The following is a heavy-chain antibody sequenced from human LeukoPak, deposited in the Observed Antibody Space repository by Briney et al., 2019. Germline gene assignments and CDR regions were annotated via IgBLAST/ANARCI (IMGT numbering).Heavy chain of an antibody. V-gene: IGHV1-2*02. Sequence: ASMKVSCKTSGYTFTDYYIHWVRQAPGQGLEWMGWLDPNSGRTNSAQKFQGRVTMTRDTSISTAYMELSRLRSDDTAVYYCAIPEFGGVIPKYWGQGTLVTVSS. J-gene: IGHJ4*02. CDR2: LDPNSGRT. CDR1: GYTFTDYY. CDR3: AIPEFGGVIPKY. D-gene: IGHD3-16*02.